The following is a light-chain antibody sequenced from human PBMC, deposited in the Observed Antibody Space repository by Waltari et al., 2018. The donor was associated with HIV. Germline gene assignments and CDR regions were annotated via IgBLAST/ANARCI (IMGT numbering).Light chain of an antibody. CDR2: DVN. V-gene: IGLV2-8*01. CDR1: SNDVGVYNY. J-gene: IGLJ1*01. CDR3: SSYAGSSSFV. Sequence: QSAPTQPPSASGSPGQTVTISCTGTSNDVGVYNYVSWYQQHPGKAPKLMIYDVNRRPSGVPVRFSGSKSGNTASLTVSGLQAEDEADYFCSSYAGSSSFVFGTGTKVTVL.